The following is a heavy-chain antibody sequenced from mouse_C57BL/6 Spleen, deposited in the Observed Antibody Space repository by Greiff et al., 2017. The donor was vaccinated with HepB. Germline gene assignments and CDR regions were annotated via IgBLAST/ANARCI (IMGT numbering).Heavy chain of an antibody. CDR1: GYTFTSYW. CDR2: IDPSDSET. Sequence: QVQLQQSGAELVRPGSSVKLSCKASGYTFTSYWMHWVKQRPVQGLEWIGNIDPSDSETHYNQKFKDKATLTVDKSSSTAYMQLSSLTSEDSAVYYCAVSYWYFDVWGTGTTVTVSS. CDR3: AVSYWYFDV. V-gene: IGHV1-52*01. J-gene: IGHJ1*03.